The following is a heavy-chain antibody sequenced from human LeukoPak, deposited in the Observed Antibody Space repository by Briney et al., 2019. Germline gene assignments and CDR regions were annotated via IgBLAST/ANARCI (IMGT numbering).Heavy chain of an antibody. CDR3: APLRYCSGDDCHRPY. CDR2: IYHSGST. Sequence: SETLSLTCDVSGGSISSHNWWSWVRQPPGRGLEWIGEIYHSGSTNYNPSLKSRVTISVDKSKNQFSLKLNSVTAADTAVYYCAPLRYCSGDDCHRPYWGQGALVTVSS. D-gene: IGHD2-15*01. V-gene: IGHV4-4*02. CDR1: GGSISSHNW. J-gene: IGHJ4*02.